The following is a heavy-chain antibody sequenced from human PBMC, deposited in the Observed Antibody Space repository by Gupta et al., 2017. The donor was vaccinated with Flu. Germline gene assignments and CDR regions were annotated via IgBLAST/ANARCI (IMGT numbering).Heavy chain of an antibody. V-gene: IGHV1-69*01. CDR3: ARAILASRPVGSNNYYYYQLDA. Sequence: EWMGGIIPIFGTTNYAQKVLGRVTISADDSAATGYMELSSLRSEDTAVYYCARAILASRPVGSNNYYYYQLDAWGQVTTVTVSS. D-gene: IGHD6-6*01. CDR2: IIPIFGTT. J-gene: IGHJ6*02.